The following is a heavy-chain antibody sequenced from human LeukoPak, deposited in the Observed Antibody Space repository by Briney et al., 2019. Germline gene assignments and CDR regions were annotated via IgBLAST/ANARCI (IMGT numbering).Heavy chain of an antibody. Sequence: PGGSLRLSCAASGFTFSSYWMHWVRQPPGKGLVWVSRINSDGSSTSYADSMKGRFTISRDKAKNTLYLQMNSLRAEDTGVYYCSREASYYYYMDVWGKRTTVTVSS. CDR2: INSDGSST. V-gene: IGHV3-74*01. J-gene: IGHJ6*03. CDR1: GFTFSSYW. CDR3: SREASYYYYMDV.